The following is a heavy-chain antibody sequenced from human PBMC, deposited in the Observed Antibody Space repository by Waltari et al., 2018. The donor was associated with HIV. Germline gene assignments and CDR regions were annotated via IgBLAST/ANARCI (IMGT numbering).Heavy chain of an antibody. CDR2: IYWNDVK. CDR3: VHTVGIGGVFFDS. V-gene: IGHV2-5*01. J-gene: IGHJ4*01. CDR1: GFVPGTSGEG. D-gene: IGHD1-26*01. Sequence: TLEESGPTLVKPTETLTLTCSFSGFVPGTSGEGVAWFRQLPGKALEWLAVIYWNDVKRYSPSLRSRLTITRGTSRNQVLLTGTNMSPMDTATFYCVHTVGIGGVFFDSWGQGALVTVSS.